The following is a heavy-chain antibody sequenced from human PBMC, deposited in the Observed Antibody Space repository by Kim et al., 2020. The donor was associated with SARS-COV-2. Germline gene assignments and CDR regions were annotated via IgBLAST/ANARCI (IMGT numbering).Heavy chain of an antibody. CDR3: ARVTSCPSVGRDSFVA. V-gene: IGHV3-23*03. D-gene: IGHD4-4*01. Sequence: SVKGRFTVSRDNSRNTLSLQMNSLRVEDTALYYCARVTSCPSVGRDSFVAWGHGTMVTVSS. J-gene: IGHJ3*01.